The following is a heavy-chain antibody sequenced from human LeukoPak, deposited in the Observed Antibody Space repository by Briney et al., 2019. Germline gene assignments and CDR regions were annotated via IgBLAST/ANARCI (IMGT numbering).Heavy chain of an antibody. CDR2: INHSGST. J-gene: IGHJ5*02. D-gene: IGHD2-2*01. V-gene: IGHV4-34*01. CDR1: GGSFSGYY. CDR3: ARRRIVVVPAALNWFDP. Sequence: PSETLSLTXAVYGGSFSGYYWSWIRQPPGKGLEWIGEINHSGSTNYNPSLKSRVTISVDTSKNQFSLKLSSVTAADTAVYYCARRRIVVVPAALNWFDPWGQGTLVTVSS.